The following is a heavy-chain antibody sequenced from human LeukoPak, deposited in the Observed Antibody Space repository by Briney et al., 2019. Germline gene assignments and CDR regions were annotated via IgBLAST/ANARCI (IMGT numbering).Heavy chain of an antibody. CDR3: AKGALPINWGRPPPYYFDY. J-gene: IGHJ4*02. V-gene: IGHV3-30*02. CDR1: GFTFSSYG. D-gene: IGHD7-27*01. Sequence: SGGSLRLSCAASGFTFSSYGMHWVRQAPGKGLEWVAFIRYDGSNKYYADSVKGRFTISRDNSKNTLYLQMNSLRAEDTAVYYCAKGALPINWGRPPPYYFDYWGQGTLVTVSS. CDR2: IRYDGSNK.